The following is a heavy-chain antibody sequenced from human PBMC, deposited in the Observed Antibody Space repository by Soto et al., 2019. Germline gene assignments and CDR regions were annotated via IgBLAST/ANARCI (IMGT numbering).Heavy chain of an antibody. V-gene: IGHV3-9*01. CDR1: GFTFDDYA. Sequence: GGSLRLSCAASGFTFDDYAMHWVRQAPGKGLEWVSGISWNSGSIGHADSVKGRFTISRDNAKNSLYLQMNSLRAEDTALYYCAKDEYFEYSSSAGMDYWGQGTLVTVSS. J-gene: IGHJ4*02. CDR3: AKDEYFEYSSSAGMDY. D-gene: IGHD6-6*01. CDR2: ISWNSGSI.